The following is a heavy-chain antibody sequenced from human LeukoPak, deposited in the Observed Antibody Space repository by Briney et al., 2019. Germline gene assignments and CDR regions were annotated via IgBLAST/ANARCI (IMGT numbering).Heavy chain of an antibody. CDR3: ALVGEERSSSFDY. V-gene: IGHV1-2*04. J-gene: IGHJ4*02. CDR1: GYTFTGYH. D-gene: IGHD3-10*01. Sequence: ASVKVSCKASGYTFTGYHMHWVRQAPGQGLEWMGWINPNSGGTNYAQKFQGWVTMTRDTSISTAYMELSRLRSDDTAVYYCALVGEERSSSFDYWGQGTLVTVSS. CDR2: INPNSGGT.